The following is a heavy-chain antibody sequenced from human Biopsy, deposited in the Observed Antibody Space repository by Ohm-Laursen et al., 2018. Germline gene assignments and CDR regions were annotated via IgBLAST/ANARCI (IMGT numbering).Heavy chain of an antibody. CDR1: GGSVSSGSFY. D-gene: IGHD6-19*01. CDR3: ARGMRSSGWPYFDS. J-gene: IGHJ4*02. V-gene: IGHV4-61*01. Sequence: SDTLSLTCTVSGGSVSSGSFYWIRLRHPPGQGLEYIGYIYDRGSTANYNPSLESRVTMSVDMPKNQFSLKLSSVTAADTAIYYCARGMRSSGWPYFDSWGQGTLVTVSS. CDR2: IYDRGST.